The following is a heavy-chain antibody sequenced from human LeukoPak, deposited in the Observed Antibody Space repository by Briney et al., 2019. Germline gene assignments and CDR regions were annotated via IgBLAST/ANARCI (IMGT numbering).Heavy chain of an antibody. D-gene: IGHD1-26*01. Sequence: ASVKVSCKASGYTFTSYGISWVRQAPGQGLEWMGWISDYNGNTNYAQKLQGRVTMTTDTSTSTAYMELRSLRSDDTAVYYCARDPTYSGSLLGDAFDIWGQGTMVTVSS. CDR3: ARDPTYSGSLLGDAFDI. J-gene: IGHJ3*02. V-gene: IGHV1-18*01. CDR1: GYTFTSYG. CDR2: ISDYNGNT.